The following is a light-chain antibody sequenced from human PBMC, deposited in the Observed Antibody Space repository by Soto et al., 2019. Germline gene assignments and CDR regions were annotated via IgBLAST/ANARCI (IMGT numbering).Light chain of an antibody. J-gene: IGLJ1*01. CDR1: SSDVGGYNY. CDR2: EVS. Sequence: QSVLTQPPSASGSPGQSVTISCTGTSSDVGGYNYVSWYQQHPGKAPKLMIYEVSKRPSGVPDRFSGSKSGNTASLTVSGLQAEDEADYYCSSYAGSNNLVFGTGTMLTVL. V-gene: IGLV2-8*01. CDR3: SSYAGSNNLV.